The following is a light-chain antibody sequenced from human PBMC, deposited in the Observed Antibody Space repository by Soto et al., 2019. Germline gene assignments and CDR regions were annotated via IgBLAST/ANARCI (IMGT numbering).Light chain of an antibody. J-gene: IGKJ1*01. CDR2: GAS. V-gene: IGKV1-27*01. CDR3: QRYNSAPWT. Sequence: DIQMTQSPSSLSASVGDRVTISCRASQGISNFLGWYQQKPGKVPKLLIYGASTLQSGVPSRFSGSGSGTDYTLTISNLQPEDVATCYCQRYNSAPWTFGQGTKLEIK. CDR1: QGISNF.